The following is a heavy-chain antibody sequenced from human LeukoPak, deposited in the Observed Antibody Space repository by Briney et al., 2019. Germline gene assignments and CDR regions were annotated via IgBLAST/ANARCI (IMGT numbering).Heavy chain of an antibody. Sequence: ASVKVSCKASGYTFTGYYMHWVRQAPGQGLEWMGWINPNSGGTNYAQKFQGRVTMTRDTSISTAYMELSRLRSDDTAVYYCARVVYSSGPFDYWGQGTLVTVSS. CDR1: GYTFTGYY. V-gene: IGHV1-2*02. CDR2: INPNSGGT. CDR3: ARVVYSSGPFDY. D-gene: IGHD6-19*01. J-gene: IGHJ4*02.